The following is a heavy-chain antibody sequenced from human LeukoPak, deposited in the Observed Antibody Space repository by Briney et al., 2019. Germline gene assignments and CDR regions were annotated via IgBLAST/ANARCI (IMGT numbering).Heavy chain of an antibody. CDR2: IYYSGST. CDR1: GGSISSSSYY. Sequence: SETLSLTCTVSGGSISSSSYYWGWTRQPPGKGLEWIGSIYYSGSTYYNPSLESRVTMSIDKSNAQFSLKLRSVTAADTAIYYCARDPIPVLGVNFDYWGQGILVTVSS. CDR3: ARDPIPVLGVNFDY. V-gene: IGHV4-39*07. J-gene: IGHJ4*02. D-gene: IGHD6-19*01.